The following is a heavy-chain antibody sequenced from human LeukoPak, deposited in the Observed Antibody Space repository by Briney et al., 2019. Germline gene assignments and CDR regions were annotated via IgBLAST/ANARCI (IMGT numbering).Heavy chain of an antibody. CDR1: GYSINNYW. CDR2: IYPADSDI. Sequence: GESLKISCKGSGYSINNYWIGWVRQIPGKGLEWMGIIYPADSDIRYSPSFQGQFTISADKSIGTVYLQWSSLKASDTAMYYCARQEYCSGGSCYTWFDPWGQGTLVTVSS. V-gene: IGHV5-51*01. J-gene: IGHJ5*02. D-gene: IGHD2-15*01. CDR3: ARQEYCSGGSCYTWFDP.